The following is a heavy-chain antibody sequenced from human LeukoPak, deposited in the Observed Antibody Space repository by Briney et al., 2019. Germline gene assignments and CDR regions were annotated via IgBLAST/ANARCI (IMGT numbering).Heavy chain of an antibody. V-gene: IGHV3-7*01. CDR3: ARDSLGSGSYYDY. D-gene: IGHD3-10*01. Sequence: GGSLRLSCAASSFTFSGYWMSWVRQAPGKGLEWVANINQGGSEKNYVDSVKGRFTISRDNAKNSLYLQMNSLGAEDTAVYFCARDSLGSGSYYDYWGQGTLVTVSS. J-gene: IGHJ4*02. CDR2: INQGGSEK. CDR1: SFTFSGYW.